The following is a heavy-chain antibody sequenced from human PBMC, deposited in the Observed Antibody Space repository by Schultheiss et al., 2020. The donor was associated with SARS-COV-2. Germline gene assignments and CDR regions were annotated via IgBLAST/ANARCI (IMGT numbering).Heavy chain of an antibody. J-gene: IGHJ4*02. CDR3: ARDYYGDYYFDS. V-gene: IGHV3-48*03. CDR1: GFTFSSYE. D-gene: IGHD4-17*01. CDR2: ISSSGSTI. Sequence: GESLKISCAASGFTFSSYEMNWVRQAPGKGLEWVSYISSSGSTIYYADSVKGRFTISRDNSKNTLHLQMNSLRAEDTAVYYCARDYYGDYYFDSWGQGTLVTVSS.